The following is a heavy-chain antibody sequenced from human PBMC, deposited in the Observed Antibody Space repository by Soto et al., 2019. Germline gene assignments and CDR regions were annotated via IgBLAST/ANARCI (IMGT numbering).Heavy chain of an antibody. Sequence: QVELVQSGIEVKNPGSSVKVSCKASGDTFSNYAINWVRQAPGQGLEWMGGIIPFYDKPNYAENFLGRVTISADKFTATAYLEVSSLRSEDTAVYFCARGYRALFFYAMDVWGRGTPVIVSS. V-gene: IGHV1-69*06. J-gene: IGHJ6*02. CDR3: ARGYRALFFYAMDV. CDR1: GDTFSNYA. CDR2: IIPFYDKP. D-gene: IGHD1-26*01.